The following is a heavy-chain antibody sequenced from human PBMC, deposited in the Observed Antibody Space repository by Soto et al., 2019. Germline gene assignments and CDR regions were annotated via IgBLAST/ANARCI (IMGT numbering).Heavy chain of an antibody. J-gene: IGHJ5*02. CDR1: GFTLSTHN. V-gene: IGHV3-21*01. CDR3: ARDRDGYNSNWFDP. Sequence: GGSLRLSCAASGFTLSTHNMNWVRQAPGRGLEWVSSISTGSSYIYYADSVKGRFTISRDNAQNSLYLQMNSLTVEDTAVYYCARDRDGYNSNWFDPWGRGTLVTV. CDR2: ISTGSSYI. D-gene: IGHD5-12*01.